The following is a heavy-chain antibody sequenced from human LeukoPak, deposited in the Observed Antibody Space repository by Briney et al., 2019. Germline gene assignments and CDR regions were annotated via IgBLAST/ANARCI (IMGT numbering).Heavy chain of an antibody. CDR3: ARHTRPKGLWSTSYYFDY. J-gene: IGHJ4*02. V-gene: IGHV4-31*03. CDR2: IYYSGST. CDR1: GGSISSGGYY. D-gene: IGHD5-18*01. Sequence: SQTLSLTCTVSGGSISSGGYYWSWIRQHPGKGLEWIGYIYYSGSTYYNPSLKSRVTISVDTSKNQFSLKLSSVTAADTAVYYCARHTRPKGLWSTSYYFDYWGQGTLVTVSS.